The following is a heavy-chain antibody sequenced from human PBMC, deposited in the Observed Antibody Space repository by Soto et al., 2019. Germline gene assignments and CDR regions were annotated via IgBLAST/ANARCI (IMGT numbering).Heavy chain of an antibody. V-gene: IGHV4-61*01. Sequence: SETLSLTCTVSGGSVSSGSYYWSWIRQPPGKGLEWIGYIYYSGSTNYNPSLKSRVTISVDTSKNQFSLKLSSVTAADTAVYYCARGGIAAAGTQLNYFDYWGQGTLVTVSS. J-gene: IGHJ4*02. CDR2: IYYSGST. CDR1: GGSVSSGSYY. D-gene: IGHD6-13*01. CDR3: ARGGIAAAGTQLNYFDY.